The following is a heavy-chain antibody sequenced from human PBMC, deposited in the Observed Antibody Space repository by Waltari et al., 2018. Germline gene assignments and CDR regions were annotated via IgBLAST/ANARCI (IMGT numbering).Heavy chain of an antibody. CDR3: SVSLNS. Sequence: EVQLVESGGGLVQPGGSLRLSCAASGFSFNNYWMDWFRQAPGKGLEWVANIKQDGSESHHVDSVRGRFTISRDNAQNLLYLQMNSLRAEDTAVYYCSVSLNSWGQGTLVTVSS. V-gene: IGHV3-7*01. CDR1: GFSFNNYW. CDR2: IKQDGSES. J-gene: IGHJ4*02.